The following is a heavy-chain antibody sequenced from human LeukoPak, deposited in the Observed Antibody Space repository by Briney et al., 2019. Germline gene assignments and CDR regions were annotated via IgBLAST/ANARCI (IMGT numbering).Heavy chain of an antibody. CDR3: AKEETSYCGGDCYSNYYYYMDV. D-gene: IGHD2-21*02. CDR1: GFTFDDYG. Sequence: GGSLRLSCAASGFTFDDYGMSWVRQAPGKGLEWVSGINWNGDSIGYADSVKGRFTISRDNAKNSLYLQMNSLRAEDTALYYCAKEETSYCGGDCYSNYYYYMDVWGKGTTVTVSS. J-gene: IGHJ6*03. V-gene: IGHV3-20*04. CDR2: INWNGDSI.